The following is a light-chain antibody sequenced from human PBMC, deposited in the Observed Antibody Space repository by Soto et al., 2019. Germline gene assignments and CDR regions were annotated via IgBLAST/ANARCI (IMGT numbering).Light chain of an antibody. Sequence: EIVLTQSPGSLSLSPGDRATLSCRASQSVGGNVAWYQQIPGQPPKLLIVGASSRATGIADKFSGRGSGTDFTLTISRLEPEDFALYYCQHYGAAPITFGQGTRLEIK. V-gene: IGKV3-20*01. CDR3: QHYGAAPIT. J-gene: IGKJ5*01. CDR1: QSVGGN. CDR2: GAS.